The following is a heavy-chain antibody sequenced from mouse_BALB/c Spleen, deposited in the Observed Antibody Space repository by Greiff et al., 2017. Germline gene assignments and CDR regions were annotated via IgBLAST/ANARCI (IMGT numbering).Heavy chain of an antibody. Sequence: VKLVESGPGLVQPSQSLSITCTVSGFSLTSYGVHWVRQSPGKGLEWLGVIWSGGSTDYNAAFISRLSISKDNSKSQVFFKMNSLQANDTAIYYCARERYDYDYAMDYWGQGTSVTVSS. CDR2: IWSGGST. CDR3: ARERYDYDYAMDY. D-gene: IGHD2-4*01. J-gene: IGHJ4*01. CDR1: GFSLTSYG. V-gene: IGHV2-2*02.